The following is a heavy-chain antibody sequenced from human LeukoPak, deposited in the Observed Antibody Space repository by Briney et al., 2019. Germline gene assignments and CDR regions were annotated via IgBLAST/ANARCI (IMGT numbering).Heavy chain of an antibody. CDR1: GGSISSYY. Sequence: SETLSLACTVSGGSISSYYWSWIRQPPGKGLEWIGYIYYSGSTNYNPSLKSRVTISVDTSKNQFSLKLSSVTAADTAVYYCARERNYYGMDVWGQGTTVTFSS. J-gene: IGHJ6*02. CDR3: ARERNYYGMDV. CDR2: IYYSGST. V-gene: IGHV4-59*01.